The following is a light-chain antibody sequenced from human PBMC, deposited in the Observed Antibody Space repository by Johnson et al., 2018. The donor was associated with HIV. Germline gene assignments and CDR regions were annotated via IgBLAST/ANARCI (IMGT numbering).Light chain of an antibody. CDR3: GKWDSSLSAYV. CDR1: SSNIGNNY. CDR2: DNN. J-gene: IGLJ1*01. Sequence: QSVLTQPPSVSAAPGQKVTISCSGSSSNIGNNYVSWYQQLPGTAPKLLIYDNNKRPSGIPDRFSGSKSATSATLGITGLQTGDEADYYCGKWDSSLSAYVLGTGTKVTVL. V-gene: IGLV1-51*01.